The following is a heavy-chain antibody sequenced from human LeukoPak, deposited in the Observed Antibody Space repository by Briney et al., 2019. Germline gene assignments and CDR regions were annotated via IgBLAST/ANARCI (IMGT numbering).Heavy chain of an antibody. J-gene: IGHJ4*02. V-gene: IGHV3-21*01. CDR1: GFTFSSYS. D-gene: IGHD3-3*01. CDR2: ISSSSSYI. Sequence: GGSLRLSCAASGFTFSSYSMNWVRQAPGKGLEWVSSISSSSSYIYYADSVKGRFTISRDNAKNSLYLQMNSLRAEDTAVYYCASGAIFGVPIDYWGQGTLVTVSS. CDR3: ASGAIFGVPIDY.